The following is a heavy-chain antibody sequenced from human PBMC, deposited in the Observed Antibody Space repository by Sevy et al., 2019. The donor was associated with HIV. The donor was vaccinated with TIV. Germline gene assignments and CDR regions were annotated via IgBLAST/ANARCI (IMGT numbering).Heavy chain of an antibody. CDR3: AGENAWGRGYS. V-gene: IGHV4-59*08. Sequence: SETLSLTCTVSGGSITSLYWNLIRQPPGKGLEWIANIYYNGHINYNPSLKSRVTLSLDTSKNPFSLRLSSVTAADTAMYYCAGENAWGRGYSWGQGTLVTVSS. J-gene: IGHJ4*02. CDR2: IYYNGHI. D-gene: IGHD1-26*01. CDR1: GGSITSLY.